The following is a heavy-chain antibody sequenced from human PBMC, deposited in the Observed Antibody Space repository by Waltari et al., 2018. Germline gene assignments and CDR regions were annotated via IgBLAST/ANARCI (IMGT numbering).Heavy chain of an antibody. CDR2: IHNSGIT. CDR3: ARGILSGGYYYGLDV. V-gene: IGHV4-4*09. J-gene: IGHJ6*02. D-gene: IGHD3-3*01. CDR1: GASISSSY. Sequence: QVQLQESGPGLVKPSETLSLTCTGSGASISSSYWSWFRQPPGKGLEWIGYIHNSGITNYNPSLKSRVAISVDTSKNQFSLKINSVTAADTAVYYCARGILSGGYYYGLDVWGQGTTVTVSS.